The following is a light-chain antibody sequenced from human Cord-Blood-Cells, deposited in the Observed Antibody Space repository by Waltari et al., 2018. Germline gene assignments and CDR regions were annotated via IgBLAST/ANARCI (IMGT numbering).Light chain of an antibody. CDR1: QGISSY. Sequence: AIRMPHPASSFTASTGDRVTITCRASQGISSYLAWYKQKPGKAPKLLIYAASTLQSGVPSRFSGSGSGTDFTLTISCLQSEDFATYYCQQYYSYPLTFGGGTKVEIK. CDR2: AAS. V-gene: IGKV1-8*01. CDR3: QQYYSYPLT. J-gene: IGKJ4*01.